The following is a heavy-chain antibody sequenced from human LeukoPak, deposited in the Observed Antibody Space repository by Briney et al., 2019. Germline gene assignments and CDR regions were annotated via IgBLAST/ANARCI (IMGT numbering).Heavy chain of an antibody. Sequence: ASVKVSCKAFGYTFTSNYMHWVRQAPGQGPEWMGVISPSGGSTTYAQKFQGRVTLTRDMSTSTDYLELSSLRSEDTAVYYCARDQYSSSRGYYYYYMDVWGKGTTVTISS. D-gene: IGHD6-13*01. CDR2: ISPSGGST. CDR3: ARDQYSSSRGYYYYYMDV. V-gene: IGHV1-46*01. CDR1: GYTFTSNY. J-gene: IGHJ6*03.